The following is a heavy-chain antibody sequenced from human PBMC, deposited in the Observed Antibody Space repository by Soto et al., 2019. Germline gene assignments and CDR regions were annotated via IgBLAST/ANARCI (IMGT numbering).Heavy chain of an antibody. V-gene: IGHV1-18*01. Sequence: GASVKVSCKASGYTFPSYGISWVRQAPGQGLEWMGWISAYNGNTNYAQKLQGRVTMTTDTSTSTAYMELRSLRSDDTAVYYCAGSHYRDYYWSGSYLHYYYGMDVWGQGTSVSGAS. J-gene: IGHJ6*02. D-gene: IGHD3-10*01. CDR3: AGSHYRDYYWSGSYLHYYYGMDV. CDR1: GYTFPSYG. CDR2: ISAYNGNT.